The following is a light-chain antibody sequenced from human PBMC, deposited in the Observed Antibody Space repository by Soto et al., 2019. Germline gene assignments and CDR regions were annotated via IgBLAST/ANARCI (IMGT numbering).Light chain of an antibody. J-gene: IGLJ1*01. Sequence: QSALTQPASVSGSPGQSITISCTGSTSDVGYFNYVSWYQHHPGKAPKVMIYDVSNRPSGVSNRFSGSKSGNTAPLTIAGLQAEDEADYYCSSYRSSGSLYVFGTGTKLTVL. CDR2: DVS. V-gene: IGLV2-14*03. CDR3: SSYRSSGSLYV. CDR1: TSDVGYFNY.